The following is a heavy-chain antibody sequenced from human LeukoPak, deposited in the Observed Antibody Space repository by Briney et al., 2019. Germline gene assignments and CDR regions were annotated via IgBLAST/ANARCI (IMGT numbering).Heavy chain of an antibody. Sequence: SETLSLTCTVSGGSISSNYWSWIRQPPGKGLEWIGYIYYNGNTNYNPSLKSRVTTSVDTSKNQFSLQLNSVTPEDTAVYYCARGYNWFDPWGQGTLVTVSS. CDR2: IYYNGNT. CDR1: GGSISSNY. J-gene: IGHJ5*02. CDR3: ARGYNWFDP. V-gene: IGHV4-59*12.